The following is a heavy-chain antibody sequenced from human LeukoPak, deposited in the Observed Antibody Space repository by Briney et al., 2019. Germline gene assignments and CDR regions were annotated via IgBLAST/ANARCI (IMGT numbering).Heavy chain of an antibody. CDR3: ARSYSSGWYFVPYYMDV. Sequence: GSLRLSCAASGFTFSNYGMQWVRQAPGKGLEWVAFIRSDGSTKYYADSVKGRFTISRDNSKNTLHLQMNSLRAEDTAVYYCARSYSSGWYFVPYYMDVWGKGTTVTISS. J-gene: IGHJ6*03. D-gene: IGHD6-19*01. CDR1: GFTFSNYG. CDR2: IRSDGSTK. V-gene: IGHV3-30*02.